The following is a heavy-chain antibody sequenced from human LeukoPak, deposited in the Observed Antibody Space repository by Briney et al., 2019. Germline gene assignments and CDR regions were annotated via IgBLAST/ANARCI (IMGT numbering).Heavy chain of an antibody. V-gene: IGHV3-23*01. D-gene: IGHD1-14*01. CDR2: ISGSGGST. J-gene: IGHJ4*02. Sequence: PGGSLRLSCAASGFTFSSYAMSWVRQAPGKGLEWVSAISGSGGSTYYADSVKGRFTISRDNSKNTLYLQMNSLRAEDTAVYYCANIIRTPRVHGVDYWGQGTLVTVSS. CDR3: ANIIRTPRVHGVDY. CDR1: GFTFSSYA.